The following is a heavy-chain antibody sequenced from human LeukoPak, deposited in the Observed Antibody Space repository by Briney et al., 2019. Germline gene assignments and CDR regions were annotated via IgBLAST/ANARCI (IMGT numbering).Heavy chain of an antibody. J-gene: IGHJ4*02. CDR3: AYLGLSSDWNDVPGPQIDH. CDR2: IRYDGSNK. D-gene: IGHD1-1*01. V-gene: IGHV3-30*02. CDR1: GFTFSSYG. Sequence: GGSLRLSCAASGFTFSSYGMHWVRQAPGKGLEWVAFIRYDGSNKYYADSLKGRFTISRDDSKNTLYLQMNSLRADDTAVYYCAYLGLSSDWNDVPGPQIDHWGQGTLVSVSS.